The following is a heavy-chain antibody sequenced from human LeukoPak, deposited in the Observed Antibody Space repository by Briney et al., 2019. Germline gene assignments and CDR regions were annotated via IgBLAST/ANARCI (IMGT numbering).Heavy chain of an antibody. CDR3: AKVGPKEWMEIIEY. D-gene: IGHD6-19*01. CDR1: GFTFSTSA. Sequence: GGSLRLSCAASGFTFSTSAMSWVRQAPGKGLDWVSGIRGSDGRIYNADSVKGRFTIPRDNSKNTLYLQMNSLRVEDTAVYYCAKVGPKEWMEIIEYWGQGTLVSVSS. V-gene: IGHV3-23*01. J-gene: IGHJ4*02. CDR2: IRGSDGRI.